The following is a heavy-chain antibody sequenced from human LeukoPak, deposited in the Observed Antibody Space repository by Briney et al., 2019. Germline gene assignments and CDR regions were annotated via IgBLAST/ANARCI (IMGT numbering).Heavy chain of an antibody. CDR1: VCSISSGTYS. Sequence: SETLSLTCAVYVCSISSGTYSWKWVRQPPGKGLEWIEYIFHTGNTYYRPSLKSRVTISIVTSRTQYSLKLSSVSAADTAIHYCARGFCDYPYFFDLWGQGALVTVSS. V-gene: IGHV4-30-2*01. J-gene: IGHJ4*02. D-gene: IGHD4-17*01. CDR3: ARGFCDYPYFFDL. CDR2: IFHTGNT.